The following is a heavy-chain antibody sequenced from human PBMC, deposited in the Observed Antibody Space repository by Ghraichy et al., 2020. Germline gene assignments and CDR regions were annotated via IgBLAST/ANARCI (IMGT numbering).Heavy chain of an antibody. V-gene: IGHV6-1*01. CDR2: TYYRSKWYN. CDR1: GDSVSNNGAA. J-gene: IGHJ6*02. D-gene: IGHD6-13*01. CDR3: AKSHSSATPPLYGMDV. Sequence: LRLSCAISGDSVSNNGAAWNWIRQSPSRGLEWLGRTYYRSKWYNDYAVSVKSRITINADTSKNQYSLQLNSVTPEDTAVYYCAKSHSSATPPLYGMDVWGQGTTVTVSS.